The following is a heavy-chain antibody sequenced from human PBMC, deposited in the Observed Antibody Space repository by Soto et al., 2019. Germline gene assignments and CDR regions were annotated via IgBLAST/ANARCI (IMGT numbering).Heavy chain of an antibody. Sequence: GSLRLSCAASGFTFSSYWMSWVRQAPGKGLEWVAVIWYDGSNKYYADSVKGRFTISRDNSKNTLYLQMNSLRAEDTAVYYCARQTRYCISTSCYEYYYYGMDVWGQGTTVTVSS. CDR3: ARQTRYCISTSCYEYYYYGMDV. V-gene: IGHV3-33*08. CDR1: GFTFSSYW. D-gene: IGHD2-2*01. J-gene: IGHJ6*02. CDR2: IWYDGSNK.